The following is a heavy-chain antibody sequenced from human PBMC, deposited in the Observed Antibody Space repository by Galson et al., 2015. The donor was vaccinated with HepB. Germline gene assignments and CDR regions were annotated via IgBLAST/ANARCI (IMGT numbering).Heavy chain of an antibody. Sequence: SLRPSCAASGFTFNNNGIHWVRQAPGEGLECVAVTSYDGNIKDFADPVKGRFTISRDNCNNTLDLQLNSLREADTAVYFCARDLGYTGHAPFDYWGQGTLVTVSS. CDR1: GFTFNNNG. CDR2: TSYDGNIK. J-gene: IGHJ4*02. D-gene: IGHD5-12*01. CDR3: ARDLGYTGHAPFDY. V-gene: IGHV3-30*03.